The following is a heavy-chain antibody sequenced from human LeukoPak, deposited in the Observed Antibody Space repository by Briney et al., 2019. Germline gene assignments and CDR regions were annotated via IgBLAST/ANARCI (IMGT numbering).Heavy chain of an antibody. CDR1: GYTFTSYG. Sequence: ASVKVSCKASGYTFTSYGISWVRQAPGQGLEWMGWISAYNGNTNYAQKLQGRVTMTTDTSTSTAYMELRSLRSDDTAVYYCARARSNWNYVYGMDVWGQGTTVTVSS. CDR2: ISAYNGNT. CDR3: ARARSNWNYVYGMDV. D-gene: IGHD1-7*01. J-gene: IGHJ6*02. V-gene: IGHV1-18*01.